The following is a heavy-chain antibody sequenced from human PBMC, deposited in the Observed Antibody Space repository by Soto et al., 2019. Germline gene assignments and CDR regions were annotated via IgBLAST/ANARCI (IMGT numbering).Heavy chain of an antibody. CDR3: ARSELGMGDAFDI. V-gene: IGHV3-72*01. Sequence: GGSLRLSCAASGFTFSDHYMDWVRQAPGKGLEWVGRTRNKANSYTTEYAASVKGRFTISRDDSKNSLYLQMNSLKTEDTAVYYCARSELGMGDAFDIWGQGTMVTVSS. CDR1: GFTFSDHY. J-gene: IGHJ3*02. D-gene: IGHD7-27*01. CDR2: TRNKANSYTT.